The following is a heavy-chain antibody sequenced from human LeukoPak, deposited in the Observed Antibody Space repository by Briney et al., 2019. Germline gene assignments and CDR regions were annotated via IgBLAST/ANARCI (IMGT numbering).Heavy chain of an antibody. CDR2: ISGSGSST. CDR3: AKDPDDFWTGHYYLDY. Sequence: GGSLRLSCAASGFTFSSYAMSWVRQAPGKGLEWVSAISGSGSSTYYADSVKGRFTISRDNSKNTLYLQMNSLRAEDTAVYYCAKDPDDFWTGHYYLDYWGQGTLVTVSS. D-gene: IGHD3/OR15-3a*01. J-gene: IGHJ4*02. CDR1: GFTFSSYA. V-gene: IGHV3-23*01.